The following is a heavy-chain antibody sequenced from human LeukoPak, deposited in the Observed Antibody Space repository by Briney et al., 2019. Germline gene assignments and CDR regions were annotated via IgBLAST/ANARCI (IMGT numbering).Heavy chain of an antibody. D-gene: IGHD4-17*01. J-gene: IGHJ4*02. CDR2: ISSSGSTI. CDR3: ARDMSYGDYQYYFDY. CDR1: GSTFSDYY. Sequence: SGGTLRLSCAAPGSTFSDYYMSWIRQAPGKGLEWVSYISSSGSTIYYADSVKGRFTISRDNAKNSLYLQMNSLRAEDTAVYYCARDMSYGDYQYYFDYWGQGTLVTVSS. V-gene: IGHV3-11*01.